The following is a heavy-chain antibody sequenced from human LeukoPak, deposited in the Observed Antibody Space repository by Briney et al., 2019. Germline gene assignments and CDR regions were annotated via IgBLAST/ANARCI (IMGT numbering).Heavy chain of an antibody. J-gene: IGHJ3*02. D-gene: IGHD7-27*01. V-gene: IGHV4-34*01. CDR1: GGSFSGYY. CDR3: ASLGNVDAFDI. CDR2: INHSGST. Sequence: SETLSLTCAVYGGSFSGYYWSWIRHPPGKGLEWIGEINHSGSTNYNPSLESRVTISVDTSKNQFSLKLSSVTAADTAVYYCASLGNVDAFDIWGQGTMVTVSS.